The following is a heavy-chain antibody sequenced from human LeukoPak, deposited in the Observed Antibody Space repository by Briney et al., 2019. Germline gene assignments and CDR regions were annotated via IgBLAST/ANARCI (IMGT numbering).Heavy chain of an antibody. D-gene: IGHD5-24*01. Sequence: SETLSLTCAVYGGSFSGYYWSWIRQPPGKGLEWIGEINHSGSTNYNPSLKGRVTISVDTSKNQFSLKLSSVTAADTAVYYCASPPGSRDGYSTDYWGQGTLVTVSS. V-gene: IGHV4-34*01. CDR3: ASPPGSRDGYSTDY. CDR2: INHSGST. CDR1: GGSFSGYY. J-gene: IGHJ4*02.